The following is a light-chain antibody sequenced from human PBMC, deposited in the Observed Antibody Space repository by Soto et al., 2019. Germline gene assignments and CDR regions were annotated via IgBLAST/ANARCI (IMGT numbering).Light chain of an antibody. CDR2: GAS. CDR3: QQYGNSPIT. Sequence: EIVMTQSPATLSVSPGERATPSCRASQSVSSNLAWYQQKPGQAPRLLIYGASTRATGIPARFSGSGSGTEFTLTIRSLQSEDFAVYYCQQYGNSPITFGQGTRLEIK. V-gene: IGKV3-15*01. CDR1: QSVSSN. J-gene: IGKJ5*01.